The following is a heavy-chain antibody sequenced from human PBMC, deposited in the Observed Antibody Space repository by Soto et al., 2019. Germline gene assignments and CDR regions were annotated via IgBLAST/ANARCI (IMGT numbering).Heavy chain of an antibody. CDR2: IIPIFGTA. CDR3: ARGGDGYNFHRACDY. CDR1: GGTFSSYA. V-gene: IGHV1-69*13. D-gene: IGHD5-12*01. J-gene: IGHJ4*02. Sequence: SVKVSCKASGGTFSSYAISWVRQAPGQGLEWMGGIIPIFGTANYAQKFQGRVTITADESTSTAYMELSSLRSEDTAVYYCARGGDGYNFHRACDYWGQGTLVTVSS.